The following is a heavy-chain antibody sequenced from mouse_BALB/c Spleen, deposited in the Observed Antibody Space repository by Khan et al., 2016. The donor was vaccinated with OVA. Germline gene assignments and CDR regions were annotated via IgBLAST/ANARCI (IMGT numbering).Heavy chain of an antibody. Sequence: VQLQQSGTDLVKPGASVKISCKASGYSFTGYYMHWVKQSHGKSLEWIGRVNPNNGGTTYNQKFKGKAILTVDKSSSTAYMEFRSLTSEDSAVYYCARGGYGNYDFDYWGQGTTLTVSS. CDR2: VNPNNGGT. V-gene: IGHV1-18*01. CDR3: ARGGYGNYDFDY. D-gene: IGHD2-10*02. J-gene: IGHJ2*01. CDR1: GYSFTGYY.